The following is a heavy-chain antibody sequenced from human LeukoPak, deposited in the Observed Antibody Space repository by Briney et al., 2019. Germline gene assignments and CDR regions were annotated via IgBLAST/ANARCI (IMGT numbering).Heavy chain of an antibody. Sequence: PSETLSLTCTVSGGSISSSSYYWGWIRQPPGKGLEWIGSIYYSGSTYYNPSLKSRVTISVDTSKNQFSLKLSSVTAADTAVYYCARDPRYSWGQGTLVTVSS. J-gene: IGHJ4*02. CDR2: IYYSGST. V-gene: IGHV4-39*07. CDR1: GGSISSSSYY. D-gene: IGHD1-26*01. CDR3: ARDPRYS.